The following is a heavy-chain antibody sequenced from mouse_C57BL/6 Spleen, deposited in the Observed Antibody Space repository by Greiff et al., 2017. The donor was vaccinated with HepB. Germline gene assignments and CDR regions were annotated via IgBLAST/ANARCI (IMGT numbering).Heavy chain of an antibody. CDR1: GFTFSSYG. V-gene: IGHV5-6*01. Sequence: EVKLVDSGGDLVKPGGSLKLSCAASGFTFSSYGMSWVRQTPDKRLEWVATISSGGSYTYYPDSVKGRFTISRDNAKNTLYLQMSSLKSEDTAMYYCARLGGYDGVDYWGQGTTLTVSS. D-gene: IGHD2-2*01. CDR3: ARLGGYDGVDY. J-gene: IGHJ2*01. CDR2: ISSGGSYT.